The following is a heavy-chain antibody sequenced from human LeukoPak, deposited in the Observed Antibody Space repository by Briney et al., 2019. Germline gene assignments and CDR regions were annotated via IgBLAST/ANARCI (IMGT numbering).Heavy chain of an antibody. CDR1: GYTFTSYD. V-gene: IGHV1-69*04. CDR2: IIPILGIA. J-gene: IGHJ4*02. CDR3: ARVPYYYDSSGYYPTGY. D-gene: IGHD3-22*01. Sequence: SVKVSCKASGYTFTSYDINWVRQAPGQGLEWMGRIIPILGIANYAQKFQGRVTITADKSTSTAYMELSSLRSEDTAVYYCARVPYYYDSSGYYPTGYWGQGTLVTVSS.